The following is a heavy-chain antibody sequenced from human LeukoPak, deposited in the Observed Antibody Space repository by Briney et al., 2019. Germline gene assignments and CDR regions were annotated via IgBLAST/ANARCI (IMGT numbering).Heavy chain of an antibody. Sequence: GGSLRLSCAASGFTFSSYSMNWVRQAPEKGLEWVSSISSSSSYIYYADSVKGRFTISRDNAKNSLYLQMNSLRAEDTAVYYCARDKDILTGYYPYWGQGTLVTVSS. CDR2: ISSSSSYI. CDR3: ARDKDILTGYYPY. D-gene: IGHD3-9*01. V-gene: IGHV3-21*01. CDR1: GFTFSSYS. J-gene: IGHJ4*02.